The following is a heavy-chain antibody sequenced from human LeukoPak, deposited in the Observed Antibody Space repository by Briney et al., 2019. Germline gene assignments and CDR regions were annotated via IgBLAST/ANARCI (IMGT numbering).Heavy chain of an antibody. Sequence: SETLSLTCAVYGGSFSGYYWSWIRQPPGKGLEWIGEINHSGSTNYNPSLKSRVTISVDTSKNQFSLKLSSVTAADTAVYYCARGRYCSSTSCYFPFDYWGQGTLATVSS. CDR3: ARGRYCSSTSCYFPFDY. D-gene: IGHD2-2*01. J-gene: IGHJ4*02. V-gene: IGHV4-34*01. CDR2: INHSGST. CDR1: GGSFSGYY.